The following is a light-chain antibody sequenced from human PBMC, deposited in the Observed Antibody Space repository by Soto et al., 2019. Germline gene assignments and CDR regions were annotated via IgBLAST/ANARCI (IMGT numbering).Light chain of an antibody. J-gene: IGKJ5*01. V-gene: IGKV1-39*01. CDR3: QQSFSVPIT. Sequence: DIQMTQSPSSLSASVGDRVTITCRASQSIAGYLSWYQQRPGKAPKFLIYSASSLQRGVPSRFSGSGSGTDFSLTINGLQPEDFATYFCQQSFSVPITFRQGTRLEIK. CDR2: SAS. CDR1: QSIAGY.